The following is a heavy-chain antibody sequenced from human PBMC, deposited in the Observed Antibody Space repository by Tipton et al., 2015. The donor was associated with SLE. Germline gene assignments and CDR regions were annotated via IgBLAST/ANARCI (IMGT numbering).Heavy chain of an antibody. CDR1: DYTFRNYG. V-gene: IGHV1-18*01. CDR3: ARDPSGAIWATPDS. D-gene: IGHD3-10*01. J-gene: IGHJ4*02. Sequence: QVQLVQSGPEVKEPGASVKVSCKASDYTFRNYGFSWVRQAPGQGLEWMGWITAYTGNTDYAQNFQGRVTMTKDTSTSTVYMELRDLRSDDTAIYYCARDPSGAIWATPDSWGQGTLVIVSS. CDR2: ITAYTGNT.